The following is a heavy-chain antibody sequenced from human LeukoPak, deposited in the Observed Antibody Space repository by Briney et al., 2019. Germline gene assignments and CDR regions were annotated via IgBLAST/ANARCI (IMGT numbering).Heavy chain of an antibody. D-gene: IGHD3-22*01. CDR2: IRFDGTNK. V-gene: IGHV3-30*02. CDR3: VRDVHYYDTTDPKYHLDY. Sequence: GGSLRLSCAASGFTFSSYGMHWVRQAPGKGLEWVSFIRFDGTNKYYADSVKGRFTISRDNSKNTLYLQMNSLRAEDTAVYYCVRDVHYYDTTDPKYHLDYWGQGTLVTVSS. CDR1: GFTFSSYG. J-gene: IGHJ4*02.